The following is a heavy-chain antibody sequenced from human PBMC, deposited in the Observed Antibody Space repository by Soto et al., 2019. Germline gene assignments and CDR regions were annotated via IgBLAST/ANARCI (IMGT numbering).Heavy chain of an antibody. J-gene: IGHJ4*02. CDR3: ARVGMASGNGYGSSSYYI. Sequence: EVQLVESGGGLVKPGGSLRLSCAASGFTFSSYDMNWVSKAPGKRLERVSSITSSSTYMNYADSVKNRLTTSSDNAGNSLYLQMDSLRAEDPAVYYCARVGMASGNGYGSSSYYIRGQGTLITVSS. CDR1: GFTFSSYD. D-gene: IGHD3-10*01. CDR2: ITSSSTYM. V-gene: IGHV3-21*02.